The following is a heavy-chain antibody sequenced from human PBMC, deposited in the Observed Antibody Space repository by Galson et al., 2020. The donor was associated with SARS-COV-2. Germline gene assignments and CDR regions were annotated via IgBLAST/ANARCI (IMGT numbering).Heavy chain of an antibody. CDR2: IYYSGST. CDR1: GGSISSPAYY. V-gene: IGHV4-30-4*01. D-gene: IGHD1-26*01. J-gene: IGHJ3*02. CDR3: ARDVYRGTDRGCFDI. Sequence: ETSETLSLTCTVSGGSISSPAYYWSWIRQPPGKGLEWIGYIYYSGSTYYNPSLKGRITISVDTSKHQFSLQLSSVTAADTAVYYCARDVYRGTDRGCFDIWGQGTMVTVSS.